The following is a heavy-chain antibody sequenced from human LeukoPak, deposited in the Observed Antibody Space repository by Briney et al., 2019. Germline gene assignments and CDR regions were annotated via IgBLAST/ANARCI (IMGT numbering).Heavy chain of an antibody. CDR2: ISYTGSHK. CDR3: AKPYCGGDCYSSWFDP. J-gene: IGHJ5*02. D-gene: IGHD2-21*02. V-gene: IGHV3-30*18. Sequence: SGGSLRLSCAASGFIFSDYAMHWVRQAPGKGLEWVALISYTGSHKYYADSVKGRFTISRDNSKNTLYLQMNSLRAEDTAVYYCAKPYCGGDCYSSWFDPWGQGTLVTVSS. CDR1: GFIFSDYA.